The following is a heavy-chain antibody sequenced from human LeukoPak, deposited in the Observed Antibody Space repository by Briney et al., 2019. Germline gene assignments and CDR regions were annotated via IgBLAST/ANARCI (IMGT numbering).Heavy chain of an antibody. CDR1: GFTFSSYA. J-gene: IGHJ4*02. V-gene: IGHV3-23*01. D-gene: IGHD1-26*01. CDR2: ISGSGGST. Sequence: PGGSLRLSCAASGFTFSSYAMSWVRQAPGKGLEWVSAISGSGGSTYYAASVKGRLTISRDNAKNSLYLQMNSLRDEDTAVYFCASSGSYRFDYWGQGTLVTVSS. CDR3: ASSGSYRFDY.